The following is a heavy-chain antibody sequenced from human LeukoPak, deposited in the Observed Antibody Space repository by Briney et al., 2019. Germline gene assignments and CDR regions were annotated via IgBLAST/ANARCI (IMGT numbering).Heavy chain of an antibody. CDR3: ARMAAYSSSQEFDP. CDR1: GGTFSSYA. Sequence: ASVKVSCKASGGTFSSYAISWVRQAPGQGLEWMGGIIPIFGTANSAQKFQGRVTSTTDEHTSTAYMELSRLRSEDTAVYYCARMAAYSSSQEFDPWGQGTLVTVSS. CDR2: IIPIFGTA. V-gene: IGHV1-69*05. J-gene: IGHJ5*02. D-gene: IGHD6-6*01.